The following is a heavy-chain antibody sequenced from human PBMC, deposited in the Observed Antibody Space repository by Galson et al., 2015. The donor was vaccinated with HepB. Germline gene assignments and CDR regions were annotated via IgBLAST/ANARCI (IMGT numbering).Heavy chain of an antibody. J-gene: IGHJ6*02. V-gene: IGHV1-69*13. Sequence: SVKVSCKASGGTFSSYAISWVRQAPGQGLEWMGGIIPIFGTANYAQKFQGRVTITADESTSAAYMELNSLRSEDTAVYYCARAVAGVITKYFYGMDVWGQGTTVTVSS. CDR2: IIPIFGTA. D-gene: IGHD3-22*01. CDR1: GGTFSSYA. CDR3: ARAVAGVITKYFYGMDV.